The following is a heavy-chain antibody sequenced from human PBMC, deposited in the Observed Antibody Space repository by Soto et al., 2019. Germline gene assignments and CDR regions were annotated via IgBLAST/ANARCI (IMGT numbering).Heavy chain of an antibody. Sequence: GESLKISCKGSGYNFTNYLIIWVRQMPGKGLEWMGRIDPSDSYTKYSPSLQGHVTISADKSIGTAYLQWSRLKASDTAMFYCATFSDVSGEGTTVTVSS. CDR3: ATFSDV. J-gene: IGHJ6*04. CDR2: IDPSDSYT. CDR1: GYNFTNYL. V-gene: IGHV5-10-1*01.